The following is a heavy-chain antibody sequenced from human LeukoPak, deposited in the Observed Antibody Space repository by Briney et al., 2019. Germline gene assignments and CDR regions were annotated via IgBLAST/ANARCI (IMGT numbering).Heavy chain of an antibody. CDR1: GGSISRYY. V-gene: IGHV4-59*01. J-gene: IGHJ6*03. Sequence: SETLSLTCTVSGGSISRYYWSWIRQPPGKGLEWIGYIYYSGSTNYNPSLKSRVTISVDTSKNQFSLKLSSVTAADTAVYYCARDRGNYDPKGYMDVWGKGTTVTISS. CDR3: ARDRGNYDPKGYMDV. CDR2: IYYSGST. D-gene: IGHD4-11*01.